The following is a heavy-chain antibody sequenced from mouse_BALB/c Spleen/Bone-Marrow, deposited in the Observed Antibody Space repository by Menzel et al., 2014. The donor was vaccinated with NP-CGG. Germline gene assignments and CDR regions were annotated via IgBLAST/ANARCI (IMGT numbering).Heavy chain of an antibody. Sequence: VKLVESGGGLVQPKGSLKLSCAASGFTFNTYAMNWVRQAPGKGLEWVARIRSENNNFATYYADSVKDRFTISRDDSQSMLYLQMTNLKTEDTAMYYGVGYPFPYWGQGTLVTVSA. CDR3: VGYPFPY. CDR1: GFTFNTYA. CDR2: IRSENNNFAT. V-gene: IGHV10-1*02. J-gene: IGHJ3*01. D-gene: IGHD2-2*01.